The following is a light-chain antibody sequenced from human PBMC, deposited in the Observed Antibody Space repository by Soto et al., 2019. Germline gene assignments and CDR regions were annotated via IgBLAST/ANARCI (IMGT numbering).Light chain of an antibody. J-gene: IGLJ1*01. CDR3: SSYTTSNTRQIV. Sequence: QSVLTQPASVSGSPGQSITISCTGTSSDVGGYNYVSWYQQHPGKAPKFIIYDVSNRPSGVSNRFSGSKSGNTASLTISGHQTEEEADYYCSSYTTSNTRQIVFGTGTKLTVL. CDR1: SSDVGGYNY. V-gene: IGLV2-14*01. CDR2: DVS.